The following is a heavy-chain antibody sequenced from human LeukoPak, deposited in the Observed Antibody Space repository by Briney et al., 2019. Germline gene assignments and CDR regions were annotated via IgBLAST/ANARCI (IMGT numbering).Heavy chain of an antibody. CDR2: ILHDEK. CDR1: GFTFGSFG. CDR3: ARYCSGGCYSGVDY. V-gene: IGHV3-33*05. Sequence: GGSLRLSCAASGFTFGSFGMHWVRQAQGRGLEWVALILHDEKHYADSVKGRFTISRDNSKNTLYLQMDSLRAEDTAVYYCARYCSGGCYSGVDYWGQGTLVTVPS. J-gene: IGHJ4*02. D-gene: IGHD2-15*01.